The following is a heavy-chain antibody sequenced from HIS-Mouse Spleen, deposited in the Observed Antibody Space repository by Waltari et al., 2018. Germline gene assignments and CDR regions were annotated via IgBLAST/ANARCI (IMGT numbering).Heavy chain of an antibody. D-gene: IGHD6-19*01. J-gene: IGHJ3*02. CDR1: GFTFSSYA. CDR3: AKGSIAVAGSLI. V-gene: IGHV3-23*01. CDR2: IMGSGCST. Sequence: EVQLLESGGGLVQPGGSLRLSCAASGFTFSSYAMGWVRQATGRGLEWVSAIMGSGCSTYYAAAVKGRFTISRDNSKNTLYLQMNSLRAEDTAIYYCAKGSIAVAGSLIWGQGTMVTVSS.